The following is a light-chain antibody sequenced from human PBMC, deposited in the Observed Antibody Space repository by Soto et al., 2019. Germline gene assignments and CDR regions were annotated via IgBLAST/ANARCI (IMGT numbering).Light chain of an antibody. CDR2: AAS. CDR3: QQCFSIPPT. V-gene: IGKV1-39*01. CDR1: QSIRSY. Sequence: DIQLTQSPSSLSASVGDRVTITCRASQSIRSYLNWYQQKPGKAPKLLIYAASSLQTGVSSRFSGSGSGTDFTLTIDSLQPDDFAIYYCQQCFSIPPTFGHGTKVETK. J-gene: IGKJ1*01.